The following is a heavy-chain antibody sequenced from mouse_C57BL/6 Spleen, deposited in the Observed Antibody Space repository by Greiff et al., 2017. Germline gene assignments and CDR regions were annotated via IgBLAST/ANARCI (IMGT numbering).Heavy chain of an antibody. J-gene: IGHJ3*01. CDR3: ARYKRGFAY. CDR1: GFTFTDYY. CDR2: IRNKANGYTT. V-gene: IGHV7-3*01. Sequence: EVQVVESGGGLVQPGGSLSLSCAASGFTFTDYYMSWVRQPPGKALEWLGFIRNKANGYTTEYSASVKGRFTISRDNSQSILYLQMNALRAEDSATYHCARYKRGFAYWGQGTLVTVSA.